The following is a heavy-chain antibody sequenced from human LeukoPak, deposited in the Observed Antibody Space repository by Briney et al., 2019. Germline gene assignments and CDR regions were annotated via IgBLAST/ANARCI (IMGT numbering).Heavy chain of an antibody. CDR2: INSDGSST. J-gene: IGHJ5*02. CDR3: ARDRGIFGVVIPRYNWFDP. Sequence: GGSLRLSCAASGFTFSSYWMHWVRQAPGKGLVWVSRINSDGSSTSYADSVKGRFTISRDNAKNTLYLQMYSLRAEDTAVYYCARDRGIFGVVIPRYNWFDPWGQGTLVTVSS. D-gene: IGHD3-3*01. CDR1: GFTFSSYW. V-gene: IGHV3-74*01.